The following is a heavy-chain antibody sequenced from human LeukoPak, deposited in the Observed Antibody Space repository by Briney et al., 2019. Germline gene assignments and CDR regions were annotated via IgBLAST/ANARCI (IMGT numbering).Heavy chain of an antibody. CDR1: GFTFSSYA. CDR3: AKSGQAYYGGTAFFDY. J-gene: IGHJ4*02. D-gene: IGHD4-23*01. CDR2: ISGSGGST. Sequence: GGSLRLSCAASGFTFSSYAMSWVRQAPGKGLEWVSAISGSGGSTYYADSVKGRFTISRDNSKNTLYLQMNSLRAEDTAVYYCAKSGQAYYGGTAFFDYWGQGTLVTVSS. V-gene: IGHV3-23*01.